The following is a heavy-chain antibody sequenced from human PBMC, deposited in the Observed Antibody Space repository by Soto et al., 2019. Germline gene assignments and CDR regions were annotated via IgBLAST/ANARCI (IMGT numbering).Heavy chain of an antibody. Sequence: SETLSLTCTVSGGSISSHFWSWIRQPPGKGLEWIGYVLYSGTTKYSPSLQSRVTMSVDTSKNQFSLKLSSVTAADTAVYYCARRRDGYNYYFDYWGQGTLVTVSS. CDR2: VLYSGTT. CDR1: GGSISSHF. CDR3: ARRRDGYNYYFDY. V-gene: IGHV4-59*08. D-gene: IGHD1-1*01. J-gene: IGHJ4*02.